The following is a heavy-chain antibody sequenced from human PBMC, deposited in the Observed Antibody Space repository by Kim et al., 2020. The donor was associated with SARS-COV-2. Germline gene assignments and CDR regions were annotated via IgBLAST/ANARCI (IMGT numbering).Heavy chain of an antibody. Sequence: SETLSLTCAVYGGSFSGYYWSWIRQPPGKGLEWIGEINHSGSTNYNPSLKSRVTISVDTSKNQFSLKLSSVTAADTAVYYCARTRGVYSYGIDYWGQGTLVTVSS. CDR2: INHSGST. CDR1: GGSFSGYY. V-gene: IGHV4-34*01. J-gene: IGHJ4*02. D-gene: IGHD5-18*01. CDR3: ARTRGVYSYGIDY.